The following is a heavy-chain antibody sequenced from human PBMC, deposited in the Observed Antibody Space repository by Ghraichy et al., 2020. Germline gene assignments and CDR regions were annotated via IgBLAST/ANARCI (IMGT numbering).Heavy chain of an antibody. Sequence: ASVKVSCKASGYSFSGYYMHWVRQAPGQGLEWMGWINPNSNTTSYAQKFQGRVTMTRDTTISTAYMEVTRLTSDDTAVYYCARDYLDVADAAMYPLSGMDVWGQGTTVTVSS. D-gene: IGHD2-2*01. CDR1: GYSFSGYY. CDR3: ARDYLDVADAAMYPLSGMDV. V-gene: IGHV1-2*02. CDR2: INPNSNTT. J-gene: IGHJ6*02.